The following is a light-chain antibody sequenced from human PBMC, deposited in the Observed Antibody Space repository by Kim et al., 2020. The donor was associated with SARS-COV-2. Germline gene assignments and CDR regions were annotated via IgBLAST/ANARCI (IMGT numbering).Light chain of an antibody. CDR1: QGISNY. Sequence: DIQMTQSPSSLSASVGDRVTITCRASQGISNYLAWYQQKPGKVPKLLIYAASTLPSGVPSRFSGSGSGTDFTLTITSLQPEDVATYYCQQCKGAPWTCGQGSKVDIK. CDR2: AAS. V-gene: IGKV1-27*01. J-gene: IGKJ1*01. CDR3: QQCKGAPWT.